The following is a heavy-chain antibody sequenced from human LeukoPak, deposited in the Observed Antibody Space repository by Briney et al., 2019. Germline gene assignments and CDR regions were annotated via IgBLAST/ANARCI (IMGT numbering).Heavy chain of an antibody. V-gene: IGHV3-23*01. D-gene: IGHD3-10*01. Sequence: GGSLRLFCAASGFTFSSYGMSWVRQAPGKGLEWVSAISGSGGSTYYADSVKGRFTISRDNSKDTLYLQMNSLRAEDTAVYYCAKDRREVSGSGSYYSYYFDYWGQGTLVTVSS. CDR2: ISGSGGST. CDR3: AKDRREVSGSGSYYSYYFDY. J-gene: IGHJ4*02. CDR1: GFTFSSYG.